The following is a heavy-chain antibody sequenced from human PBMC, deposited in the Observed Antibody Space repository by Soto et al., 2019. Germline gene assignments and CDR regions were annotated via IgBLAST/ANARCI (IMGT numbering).Heavy chain of an antibody. CDR3: VSDRGYGHASVPYS. CDR2: ISYDGGLQ. Sequence: QAHLVESGGGVVQPGRSLRLSCAASGFTFTSYGMHWVRQAPGTRLEWVAVISYDGGLQHYADSVKGRFTISRDNSKHMVLLPMNSLRAEDTAVYYCVSDRGYGHASVPYSWGQGTLVSVSS. V-gene: IGHV3-30*03. D-gene: IGHD5-18*01. J-gene: IGHJ4*02. CDR1: GFTFTSYG.